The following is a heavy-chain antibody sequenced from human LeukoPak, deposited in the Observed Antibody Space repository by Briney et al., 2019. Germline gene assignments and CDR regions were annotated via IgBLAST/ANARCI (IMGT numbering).Heavy chain of an antibody. CDR1: GFTFSNFW. V-gene: IGHV3-23*01. CDR2: ISGSGGST. D-gene: IGHD2-2*01. Sequence: PGGSLRLSCAASGFTFSNFWMNWVRQAPGKGPEWVSAISGSGGSTYYADSVKGRFTISRDNSKNTLYLQMNSLRAEDTAVYYCAKDIVVVPAAAYFDYWGQGTLVTVSS. CDR3: AKDIVVVPAAAYFDY. J-gene: IGHJ4*02.